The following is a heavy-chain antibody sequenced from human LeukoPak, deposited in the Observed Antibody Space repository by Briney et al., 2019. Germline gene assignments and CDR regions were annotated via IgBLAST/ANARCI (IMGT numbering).Heavy chain of an antibody. D-gene: IGHD5-12*01. CDR2: IYPGDSDS. J-gene: IGHJ6*03. CDR3: PICRGGYGPRSYYYMYV. CDR1: GYSFTSYW. Sequence: PGESLNISCKGSGYSFTSYWVGWVRQMPGKGVEWVSFIYPGDSDSRYSPSFQGQVTISADKPISNAYLQWSSLKAAHKAMHYCPICRGGYGPRSYYYMYVWRKENTVTVSS. V-gene: IGHV5-51*01.